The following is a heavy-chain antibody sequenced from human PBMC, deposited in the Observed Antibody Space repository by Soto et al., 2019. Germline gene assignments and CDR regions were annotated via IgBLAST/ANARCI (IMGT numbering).Heavy chain of an antibody. CDR2: ISGYNGKT. CDR1: GYTFSMSG. CDR3: AREEPRPYYYCGMDV. Sequence: QVQLVQSGAEVKKPGASVKVSCKSSGYTFSMSGISWVRQAPGQGLEWMGWISGYNGKTNYEQKFQDRVTMTTDTSTNMAYMELRSLRSDDTAVYYCAREEPRPYYYCGMDVWGQGTTVTVSS. D-gene: IGHD1-1*01. V-gene: IGHV1-18*01. J-gene: IGHJ6*02.